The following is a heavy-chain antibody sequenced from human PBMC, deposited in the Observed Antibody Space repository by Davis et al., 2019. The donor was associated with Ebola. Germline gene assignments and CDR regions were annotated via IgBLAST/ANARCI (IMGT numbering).Heavy chain of an antibody. Sequence: GESLKISCAASGFTFSSYSMNWVRQAPGKGLEWVSYISSSSSTIYHADSVKGRFTISRDNAKNSLYLQMNSLRAEDTAVYYCARDLMVRGVIIGSGGMDVWGQGTTVTVSS. V-gene: IGHV3-48*04. CDR3: ARDLMVRGVIIGSGGMDV. J-gene: IGHJ6*02. CDR1: GFTFSSYS. D-gene: IGHD3-10*01. CDR2: ISSSSSTI.